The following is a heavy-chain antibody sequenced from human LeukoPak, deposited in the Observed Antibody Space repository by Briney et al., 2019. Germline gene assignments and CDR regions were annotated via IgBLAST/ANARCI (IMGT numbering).Heavy chain of an antibody. D-gene: IGHD4-17*01. CDR2: INHSGST. V-gene: IGHV4-34*01. CDR1: GGSFSGYY. Sequence: PSETLSLTCPVNGGSFSGYYWSWIRQPPGKGLDWIGEINHSGSTNYNPSLKSRVTISVDTSKNQFSLKLSSVTAADTAVYYCARAGVTTVTPYYFDYWGQGTLVTVSS. CDR3: ARAGVTTVTPYYFDY. J-gene: IGHJ4*02.